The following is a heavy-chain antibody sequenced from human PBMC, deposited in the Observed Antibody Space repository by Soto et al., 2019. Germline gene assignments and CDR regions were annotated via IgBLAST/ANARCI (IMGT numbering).Heavy chain of an antibody. D-gene: IGHD3-22*01. CDR1: GDTFSFYT. V-gene: IGHV1-69*02. CDR3: ARGPFFPGYYDPWVHSVAYFDF. Sequence: SVKVSCKASGDTFSFYTINWVRQAPGLGLEWMGRVNPILSMSNYAQKFQGRVTMTADRSTSTAYMQLNSVTPEDTDVYYCARGPFFPGYYDPWVHSVAYFDFWGQGTLVTVSS. J-gene: IGHJ4*02. CDR2: VNPILSMS.